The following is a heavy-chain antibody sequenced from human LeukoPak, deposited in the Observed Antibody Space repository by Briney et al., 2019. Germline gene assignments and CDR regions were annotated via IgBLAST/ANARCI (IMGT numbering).Heavy chain of an antibody. J-gene: IGHJ3*02. Sequence: ASVKVSCKASGYTFTSYYMHWVRQAPGQGLEWMGIINPSGGSTSYAQKFQGRVTMTRDTSTSTVYMELSSLRSEHTAVYYCAGVGATTAFDIWGQGTMVTVSS. CDR2: INPSGGST. V-gene: IGHV1-46*01. CDR3: AGVGATTAFDI. CDR1: GYTFTSYY. D-gene: IGHD1-26*01.